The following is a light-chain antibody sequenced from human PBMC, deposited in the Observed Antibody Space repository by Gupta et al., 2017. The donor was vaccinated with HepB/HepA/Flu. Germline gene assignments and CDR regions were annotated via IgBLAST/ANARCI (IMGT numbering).Light chain of an antibody. CDR1: QDINSW. V-gene: IGKV1-12*01. J-gene: IGKJ5*01. CDR2: AAS. CDR3: QQSSSFPLT. Sequence: DIQMTQSPSSASASIGDRVTITCRASQDINSWLAWYQHKPGKAPKLLIYAASRLQSDVPSRFSGSGSGTDFTLTINSLQPEDFATYYCQQSSSFPLTFGQGTLLDIK.